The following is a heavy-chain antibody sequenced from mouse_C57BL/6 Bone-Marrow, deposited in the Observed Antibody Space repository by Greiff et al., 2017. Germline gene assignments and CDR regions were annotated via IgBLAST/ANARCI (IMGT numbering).Heavy chain of an antibody. CDR1: GFNIKDYY. V-gene: IGHV14-2*01. D-gene: IGHD1-1*01. Sequence: VQLQQSGAELVKPGASVKLSCTASGFNIKDYYIHWVKQRTEQGLEWIGRIDPEDGETKYAPKFQDTAAITADTSSNPAYLQRSSLTSEYTAVYSCTSSLIYYGTNYWGQGTTLTVSS. CDR2: IDPEDGET. J-gene: IGHJ2*01. CDR3: TSSLIYYGTNY.